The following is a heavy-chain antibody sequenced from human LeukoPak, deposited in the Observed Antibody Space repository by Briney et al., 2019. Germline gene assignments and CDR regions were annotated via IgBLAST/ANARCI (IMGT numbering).Heavy chain of an antibody. CDR3: ARVARGQLVQFGY. V-gene: IGHV1-46*01. CDR1: GYTFTTYY. D-gene: IGHD6-6*01. Sequence: ASVKVSCKASGYTFTTYYLHWVRQAPGQGLEWVGIVNPSGGSTNYAQKFQGRVTMTRDTSTSTVYMELSSLRSEDTAIYYCARVARGQLVQFGYWGQGTLVTVSS. CDR2: VNPSGGST. J-gene: IGHJ4*02.